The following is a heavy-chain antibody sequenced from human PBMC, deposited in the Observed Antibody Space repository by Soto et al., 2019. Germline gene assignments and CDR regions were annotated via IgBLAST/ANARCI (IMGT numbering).Heavy chain of an antibody. J-gene: IGHJ4*02. CDR1: GFSFSSYG. CDR2: ISYDGTDE. D-gene: IGHD1-1*01. CDR3: AKQESDWNGHFDY. V-gene: IGHV3-30*18. Sequence: QVQLVESGGGVVQPGRSLRLSCAASGFSFSSYGMHWVRQAPGKGLEWVAMISYDGTDEYYADSVKGRFTISRDNSKNAVYLQMNSLRAEDTVVFYCAKQESDWNGHFDYWGQGTLVTVSS.